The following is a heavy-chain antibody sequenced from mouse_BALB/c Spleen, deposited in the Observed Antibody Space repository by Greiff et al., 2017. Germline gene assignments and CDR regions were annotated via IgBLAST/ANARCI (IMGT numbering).Heavy chain of an antibody. CDR3: ARGGNLAWFAY. V-gene: IGHV7-3*02. J-gene: IGHJ3*01. CDR1: GFTFTDYY. Sequence: EVMLVESGGGLVQPGGSLRLSCATSGFTFTDYYMSWVRQPPGKALEWLGFIRNKANGYTTEYSASVKGRFTISRDNSQSILYLQMNTLRAEDSATYYCARGGNLAWFAYWGQGTLVTVSA. D-gene: IGHD2-1*01. CDR2: IRNKANGYTT.